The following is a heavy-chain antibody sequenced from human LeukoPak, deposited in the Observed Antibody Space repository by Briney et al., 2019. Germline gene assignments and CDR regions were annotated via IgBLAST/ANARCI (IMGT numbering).Heavy chain of an antibody. CDR3: AREIVATTHYYYYYGMDV. J-gene: IGHJ6*02. Sequence: ASVKVSCKASGYTFTSYGITWVRQAPGQGLEWMGRINPNSGGTNYAQKFQGRVTMTRDTSISTAYMELSRLRSDDTAVYYCAREIVATTHYYYYYGMDVWGQGTTVTVSS. V-gene: IGHV1-2*06. CDR1: GYTFTSYG. CDR2: INPNSGGT. D-gene: IGHD5-12*01.